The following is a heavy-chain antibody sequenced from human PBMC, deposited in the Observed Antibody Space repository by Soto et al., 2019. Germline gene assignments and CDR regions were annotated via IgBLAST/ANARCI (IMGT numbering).Heavy chain of an antibody. CDR1: GFTVSSNY. D-gene: IGHD3-10*01. CDR3: VRGRYGSEIH. V-gene: IGHV3-53*04. CDR2: VYSGGAT. J-gene: IGHJ4*02. Sequence: EVRLVESGGGLVQPGGSLRLSCAAFGFTVSSNYMTWVRLAPGNGLEWVSLVYSGGATHYAASVKGRFTISTHSSQNTLFLQMNSLRTEDTATYYCVRGRYGSEIHWGQGTKVTVSS.